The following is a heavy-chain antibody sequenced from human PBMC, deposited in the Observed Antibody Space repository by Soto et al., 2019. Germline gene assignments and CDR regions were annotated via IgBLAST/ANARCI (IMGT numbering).Heavy chain of an antibody. CDR1: GFTFSHYS. Sequence: GGSLRLSCAASGFTFSHYSMNWVRQAPGKGLEGVAFVSSTSSHIYYAGSVKGRFTISRDNATNSLYLQMNTLRAEDTAVYYCAKDRGRGSPVSGGLDVWGQGTTVTVSS. J-gene: IGHJ6*02. CDR3: AKDRGRGSPVSGGLDV. D-gene: IGHD3-10*01. V-gene: IGHV3-21*03. CDR2: VSSTSSHI.